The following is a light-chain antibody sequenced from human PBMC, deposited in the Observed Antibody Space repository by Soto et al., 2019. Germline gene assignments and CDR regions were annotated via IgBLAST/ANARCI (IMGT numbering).Light chain of an antibody. J-gene: IGKJ2*01. Sequence: EIVRTQSPATLSVSPGERATLSCRASQRVSSNLAWYQQKPGQAPRLLIYGASTRATGIPARFSGSGSGTEFTLTISSLQSGDFAVYYCQQDNNWPYTFGQGTKMEIK. CDR2: GAS. CDR3: QQDNNWPYT. CDR1: QRVSSN. V-gene: IGKV3-15*01.